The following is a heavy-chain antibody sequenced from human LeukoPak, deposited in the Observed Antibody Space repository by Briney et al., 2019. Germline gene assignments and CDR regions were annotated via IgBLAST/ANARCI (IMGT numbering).Heavy chain of an antibody. Sequence: KPSETLSLTCTVSGDSISTYYWSWIRQPPGKGLEWIEYVYYSGSTNYNPSLKSRVTISVDTSKNQFSLKLRSVTAADTAVYYCARDRTNIYGDAFDIWGQGTMVTVSS. CDR2: VYYSGST. J-gene: IGHJ3*02. V-gene: IGHV4-59*01. D-gene: IGHD5-18*01. CDR3: ARDRTNIYGDAFDI. CDR1: GDSISTYY.